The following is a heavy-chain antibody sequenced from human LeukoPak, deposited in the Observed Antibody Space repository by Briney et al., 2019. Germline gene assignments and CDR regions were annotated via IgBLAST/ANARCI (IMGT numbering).Heavy chain of an antibody. CDR3: ARRIVVVPAAIRNGDAFDI. J-gene: IGHJ3*02. V-gene: IGHV4-38-2*01. CDR2: IYYSGST. CDR1: GYSISSGYY. Sequence: SETLSLTCAVSGYSISSGYYWGWIRQPPGRGLEWIGSIYYSGSTYYNPSLRSRVTISMDTSKNHFSLRLNSVTAADTALYYCARRIVVVPAAIRNGDAFDIWGQGTMVTVSS. D-gene: IGHD2-2*01.